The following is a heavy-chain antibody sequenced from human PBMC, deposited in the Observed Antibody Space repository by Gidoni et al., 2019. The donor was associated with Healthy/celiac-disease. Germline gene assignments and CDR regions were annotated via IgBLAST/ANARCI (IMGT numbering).Heavy chain of an antibody. Sequence: QVQLQQRGAGLLMPSDILSLPCPVYGRSFSGYYWSWIRQPPGKALEWIGEINHSGSTNYNPSLKSRVTISVDTSKNQFSLKLSSVTAADTAVYYCASIVGATKWFDHWGQGTLVTVSS. CDR2: INHSGST. D-gene: IGHD1-26*01. J-gene: IGHJ5*02. V-gene: IGHV4-34*01. CDR1: GRSFSGYY. CDR3: ASIVGATKWFDH.